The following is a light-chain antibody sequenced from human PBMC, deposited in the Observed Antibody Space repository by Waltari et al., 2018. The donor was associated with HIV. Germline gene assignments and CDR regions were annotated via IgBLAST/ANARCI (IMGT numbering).Light chain of an antibody. CDR3: ATLDDSLNGPV. V-gene: IGLV1-44*01. CDR2: SNN. CDR1: SSNIGANA. J-gene: IGLJ2*01. Sequence: QSVLTQPPSVSGTPGQRVTISCSGGSSNIGANAVSRYQQFPGTDPKLLIYSNNQRPSGVPDRFSGSKSGTSASLAISGLQSEDEADYYCATLDDSLNGPVFGGGTKVTVL.